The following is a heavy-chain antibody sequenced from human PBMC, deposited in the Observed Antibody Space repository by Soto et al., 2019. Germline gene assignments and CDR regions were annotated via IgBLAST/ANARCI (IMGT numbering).Heavy chain of an antibody. CDR3: AKGLRETTGTPGDPFES. J-gene: IGHJ3*02. V-gene: IGHV3-30*18. CDR2: ISYDGYLK. D-gene: IGHD1-1*01. CDR1: GFTFSTYG. Sequence: PGGSMRLSCAASGFTFSTYGMQWVRQAPGKGLEWVAVISYDGYLKYYVGAVKGRFTVARDNSKNTLYLQMNSLRAEDTAVYYCAKGLRETTGTPGDPFESWGQGTTVTV.